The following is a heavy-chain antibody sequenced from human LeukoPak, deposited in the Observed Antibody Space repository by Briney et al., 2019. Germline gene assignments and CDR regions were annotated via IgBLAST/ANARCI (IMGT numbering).Heavy chain of an antibody. CDR2: IIPIFGTA. V-gene: IGHV1-69*13. D-gene: IGHD3-3*01. Sequence: SVKVSCKASGGTFSSYAISWVRQAPGQGLDWMGGIIPIFGTANYAQKFQGRVTITADESTSTAYMELSTLRSEDTAVYYCARLIDIGDFWSGYYHWGQGTLVTVYS. CDR1: GGTFSSYA. J-gene: IGHJ4*02. CDR3: ARLIDIGDFWSGYYH.